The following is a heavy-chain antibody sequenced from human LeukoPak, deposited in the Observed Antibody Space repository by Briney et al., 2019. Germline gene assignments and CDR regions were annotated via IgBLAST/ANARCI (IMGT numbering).Heavy chain of an antibody. J-gene: IGHJ3*02. Sequence: GGSLRLSCAASGCTFSSYAMSWVRQAPGKGLEWVSAISGSGGSTYYADSVKGRFAISIDNSKNTLYLQMNSLRAEDTAVYYCAKDRPYDFWSGYGPIDAFDIWGQGTMVTVSS. CDR2: ISGSGGST. CDR3: AKDRPYDFWSGYGPIDAFDI. CDR1: GCTFSSYA. D-gene: IGHD3-3*01. V-gene: IGHV3-23*01.